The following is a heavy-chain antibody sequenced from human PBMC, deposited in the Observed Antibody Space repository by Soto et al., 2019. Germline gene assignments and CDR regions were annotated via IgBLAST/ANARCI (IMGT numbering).Heavy chain of an antibody. D-gene: IGHD1-26*01. J-gene: IGHJ6*02. CDR3: ASDLVGASDSYGLDV. Sequence: PGESLKISCAASGFTFSNYGMHWVRQAPGKGLEWVAIIWHDGNNKYYADSVRGRFIISRDNSKNRLYLQMNSPRAEDTAVYYCASDLVGASDSYGLDVWGQGTPVTVSS. CDR2: IWHDGNNK. V-gene: IGHV3-33*01. CDR1: GFTFSNYG.